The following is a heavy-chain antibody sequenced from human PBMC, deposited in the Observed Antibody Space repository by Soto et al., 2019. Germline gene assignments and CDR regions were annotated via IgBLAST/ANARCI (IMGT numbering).Heavy chain of an antibody. J-gene: IGHJ4*02. CDR1: GFTFSSYG. V-gene: IGHV3-30*03. D-gene: IGHD6-13*01. CDR3: ARSKGAWVSDY. Sequence: QVQLVESGGGVVQPGRSLRLSCAASGFTFSSYGMHWVRQAPGKGLEWVAVISYDGSNKYYADSVKGRFTISRDNSKNTLYLQMNSLRAEDTAVYYCARSKGAWVSDYWGQGTLVTVSS. CDR2: ISYDGSNK.